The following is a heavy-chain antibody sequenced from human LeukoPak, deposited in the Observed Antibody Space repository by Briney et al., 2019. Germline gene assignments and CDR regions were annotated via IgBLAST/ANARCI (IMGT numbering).Heavy chain of an antibody. D-gene: IGHD3-16*02. CDR1: GFTFSSYA. J-gene: IGHJ4*02. Sequence: GGSLRLSCAASGFTFSSYAMSWVRQARGKWLEWVSAISGSGGSTYYADSVKGRFTISRDSSKNTLYLQMNSLRAEDTAVYYCAKDSYVWGSYRYWFDYWGQGTLVTVSS. V-gene: IGHV3-23*01. CDR3: AKDSYVWGSYRYWFDY. CDR2: ISGSGGST.